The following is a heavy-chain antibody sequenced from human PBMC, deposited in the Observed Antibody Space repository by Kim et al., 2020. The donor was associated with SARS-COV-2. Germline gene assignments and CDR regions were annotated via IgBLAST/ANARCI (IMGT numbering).Heavy chain of an antibody. CDR1: GFTFSSYA. CDR3: AKEDSSWSRGVYYYYGMDV. V-gene: IGHV3-23*03. J-gene: IGHJ6*02. D-gene: IGHD6-13*01. CDR2: IYSGGSST. Sequence: GGSLRLSCAASGFTFSSYAMSWVRQAPGKGLEWVSVIYSGGSSTYYADSVKGRFTISRDNSKNTLYLQMNSLRAEDTAVYYCAKEDSSWSRGVYYYYGMDVWGQGTTVTVSS.